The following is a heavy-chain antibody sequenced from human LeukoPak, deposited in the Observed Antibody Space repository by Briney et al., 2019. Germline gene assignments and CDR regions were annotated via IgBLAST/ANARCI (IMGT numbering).Heavy chain of an antibody. Sequence: GRSLRLSCAASGFTFSNYGMYWVRQAPGKGLEWVAVISSDGSNKYYADSVKGRFTISRDNSKDTLYLQMNSLRAEDTAVYYCANDPIAVAGNHYYRMDVWGQGTTVTVSS. CDR2: ISSDGSNK. CDR1: GFTFSNYG. V-gene: IGHV3-30*18. D-gene: IGHD6-19*01. CDR3: ANDPIAVAGNHYYRMDV. J-gene: IGHJ6*02.